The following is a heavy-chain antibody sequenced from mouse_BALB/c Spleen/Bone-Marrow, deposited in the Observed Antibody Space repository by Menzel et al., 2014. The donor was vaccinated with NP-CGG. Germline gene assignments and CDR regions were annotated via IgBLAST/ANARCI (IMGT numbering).Heavy chain of an antibody. Sequence: EVKLVESGGGLVQPGGSLKLSCATSGFTFSDYYMYWVRQTPGKRLEWVAYISNGGGSTYYPDTVKGRFTISRDNAKNTLYLQMSRLKSEDTAMYYCARGGLWSSFDYWGQGTTLTVSS. CDR1: GFTFSDYY. CDR2: ISNGGGST. J-gene: IGHJ2*01. D-gene: IGHD1-1*02. V-gene: IGHV5-12*02. CDR3: ARGGLWSSFDY.